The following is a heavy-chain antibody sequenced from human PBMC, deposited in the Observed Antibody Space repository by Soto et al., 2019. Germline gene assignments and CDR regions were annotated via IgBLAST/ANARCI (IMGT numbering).Heavy chain of an antibody. J-gene: IGHJ4*02. D-gene: IGHD1-1*01. V-gene: IGHV2-5*02. CDR3: VHRRVQSFDF. CDR2: VYWDDDK. Sequence: QITLKESGPTLVKPTQTLTLTCTFSGFSLSTSREGVGWMRQPPGKGLEWLALVYWDDDKRYSPSLKSRLTSTKDTAKNQVVLTMTNMDPVDTATYYCVHRRVQSFDFWGQGALVTVSS. CDR1: GFSLSTSREG.